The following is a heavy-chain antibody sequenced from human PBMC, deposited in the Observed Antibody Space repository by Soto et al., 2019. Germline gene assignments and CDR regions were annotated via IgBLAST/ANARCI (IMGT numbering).Heavy chain of an antibody. J-gene: IGHJ5*01. CDR2: INNRGNT. D-gene: IGHD6-19*01. V-gene: IGHV4-34*01. CDR1: DGSFSNYY. CDR3: ARGGSSGHDS. Sequence: SETLSLTCVVSDGSFSNYYWPWIRQPPGKGLEWIGEINNRGNTNFNPSLKSRVTISVDTSNNQFSLKLSSVTAADTAVYFCARGGSSGHDSWGQGALVTVSS.